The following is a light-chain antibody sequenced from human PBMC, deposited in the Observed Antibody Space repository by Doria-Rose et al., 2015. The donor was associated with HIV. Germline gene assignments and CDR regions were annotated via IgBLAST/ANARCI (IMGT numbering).Light chain of an antibody. Sequence: QSVVNQEPSSSVSLGGTVTLTCGLTSGPVTGAYYPSWHQQTPGQAPRTLIYNTYSLSSGVSDRFSGSILGNKAALTISGAQADDESDYYCVLYMGSGIWMFGGGTKLTVL. CDR1: SGPVTGAYY. J-gene: IGLJ3*02. CDR2: NTY. V-gene: IGLV8-61*01. CDR3: VLYMGSGIWM.